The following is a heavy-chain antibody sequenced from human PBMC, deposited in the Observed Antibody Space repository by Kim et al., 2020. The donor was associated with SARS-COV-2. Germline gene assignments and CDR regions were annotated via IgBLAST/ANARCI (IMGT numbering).Heavy chain of an antibody. CDR1: GYTFTDYY. CDR3: ARGALRSSSSRDAFDI. D-gene: IGHD6-6*01. V-gene: IGHV1-46*01. CDR2: INPSGGST. Sequence: ASVKVSCKASGYTFTDYYLHWVRQARGQGLEWMGRINPSGGSTTYAQKFQGRVPMTRDTSTSTVYMELSSLRSEDTALYYCARGALRSSSSRDAFDIWGRGTLITVSS. J-gene: IGHJ3*02.